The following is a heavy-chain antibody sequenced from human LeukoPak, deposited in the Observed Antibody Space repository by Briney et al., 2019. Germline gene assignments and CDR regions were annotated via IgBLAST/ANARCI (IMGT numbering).Heavy chain of an antibody. CDR1: GFTFASYG. V-gene: IGHV3-23*01. J-gene: IGHJ1*01. CDR3: AIMHGYYDGTGYWVQ. CDR2: ITTNGGRT. D-gene: IGHD3-22*01. Sequence: GGSLRLSCAASGFTFASYGMSWVRQAPGKGLEWVSFITTNGGRTSYADSVEGRFTISRDNPRNTLYTQMNSLRDEDTAAYYCAIMHGYYDGTGYWVQWGQGTLVTVSS.